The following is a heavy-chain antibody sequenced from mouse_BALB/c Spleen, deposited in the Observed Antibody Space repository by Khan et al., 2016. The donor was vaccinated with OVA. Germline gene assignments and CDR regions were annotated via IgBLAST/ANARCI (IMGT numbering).Heavy chain of an antibody. CDR2: ISTYYGDA. J-gene: IGHJ3*01. CDR3: TRGGGKFRFAY. V-gene: IGHV1S137*01. D-gene: IGHD1-1*02. CDR1: GYTFTDYA. Sequence: VQLQESGAELVRPGVSVKISCKGSGYTFTDYAMHWVKQSHSRSLEWIGVISTYYGDATYNQKFKGKATMTVDKSSTTAYMELARLTSEDSAIYDRTRGGGKFRFAYWGQGTLVTVSA.